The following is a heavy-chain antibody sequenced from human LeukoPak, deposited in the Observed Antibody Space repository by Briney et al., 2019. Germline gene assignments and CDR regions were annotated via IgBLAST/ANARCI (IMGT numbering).Heavy chain of an antibody. Sequence: SETLSLTCTVSGGSISSYYWSWIRQPPGKGLEWIGYIYYSGSTNYNPSLKSRVTISVDTSKNQFSLKLSSVTAADTAVYYCARSWPRDIVVVTAIDAFDIWGQGTMVTVSS. CDR3: ARSWPRDIVVVTAIDAFDI. V-gene: IGHV4-59*01. J-gene: IGHJ3*02. CDR2: IYYSGST. CDR1: GGSISSYY. D-gene: IGHD2-21*02.